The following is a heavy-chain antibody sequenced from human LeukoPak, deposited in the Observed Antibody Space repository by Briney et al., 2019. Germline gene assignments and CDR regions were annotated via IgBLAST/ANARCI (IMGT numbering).Heavy chain of an antibody. J-gene: IGHJ4*02. Sequence: PSETLSLTCTVSGYSISSGYYWGWIRQPPGKGLEWIGSIYHSGSTYYNPSLKSRVTISVDTSKNQFSLKLSSVAAADTAVYYCARANRVSLYYFDYWGQGTLVTVSS. CDR2: IYHSGST. CDR3: ARANRVSLYYFDY. V-gene: IGHV4-38-2*02. D-gene: IGHD5/OR15-5a*01. CDR1: GYSISSGYY.